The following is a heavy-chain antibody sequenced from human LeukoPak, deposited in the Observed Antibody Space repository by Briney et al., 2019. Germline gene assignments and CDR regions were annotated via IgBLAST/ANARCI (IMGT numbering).Heavy chain of an antibody. CDR3: ARSDSVGTEPRFDY. J-gene: IGHJ4*02. CDR2: ISPSGGST. D-gene: IGHD5/OR15-5a*01. Sequence: ASVKVSCKAFGYTFTSNYMHWVRQAPGQGPEWMGVISPSGGSTTYAQKFQGRVTLTRDMSTSTDYLELSSLRSEDTAVYYCARSDSVGTEPRFDYWGQGTLVTVSS. CDR1: GYTFTSNY. V-gene: IGHV1-46*01.